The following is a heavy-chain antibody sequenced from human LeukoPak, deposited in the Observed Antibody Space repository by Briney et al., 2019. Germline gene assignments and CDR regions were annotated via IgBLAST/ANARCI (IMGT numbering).Heavy chain of an antibody. CDR2: ISGYNGNT. CDR3: ARTLVEMATDYFDY. V-gene: IGHV1-18*01. Sequence: ASVKVSCKASGYTFTSYAISWVRQAPGQGLEWMGWISGYNGNTKYAQKVQGGVTMTTDTSTSTAYMELRSLRSEDTAVYYCARTLVEMATDYFDYWGQGTLVTVSS. D-gene: IGHD5-24*01. CDR1: GYTFTSYA. J-gene: IGHJ4*02.